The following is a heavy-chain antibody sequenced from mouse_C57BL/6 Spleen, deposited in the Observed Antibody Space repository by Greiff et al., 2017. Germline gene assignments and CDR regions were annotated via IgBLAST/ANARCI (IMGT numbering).Heavy chain of an antibody. V-gene: IGHV1-55*01. J-gene: IGHJ4*01. CDR1: GYTFTSYW. CDR2: IYPGSGST. CDR3: ARSLYYDYAGGYAMDY. Sequence: QVQLQQPGAELVKPGASVKMSCKASGYTFTSYWITWVKQRPGQGLEWIGDIYPGSGSTNYNEKFKSKATLTVDTSSSTAYMQLSSLTSEDSAVYYCARSLYYDYAGGYAMDYWGQGTSVTVSS. D-gene: IGHD2-4*01.